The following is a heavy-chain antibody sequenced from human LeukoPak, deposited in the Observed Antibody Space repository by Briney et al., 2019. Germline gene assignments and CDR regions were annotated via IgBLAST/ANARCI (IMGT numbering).Heavy chain of an antibody. Sequence: GGSLRLSCAASGFTFSSYRMHWVRQAPGKGLEYVSGISTNGDSTFYGRSVKGRFTFSRDNSKNTLYLQMGSLRGEDMAVYYCARDSGWYDYWGQGTLVTVSS. J-gene: IGHJ4*02. CDR3: ARDSGWYDY. CDR2: ISTNGDST. V-gene: IGHV3-64*01. D-gene: IGHD6-19*01. CDR1: GFTFSSYR.